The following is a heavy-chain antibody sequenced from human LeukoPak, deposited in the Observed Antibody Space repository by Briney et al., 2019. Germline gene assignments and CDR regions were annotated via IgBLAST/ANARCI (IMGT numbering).Heavy chain of an antibody. CDR1: GYTFTSYG. Sequence: ASVKVSCKASGYTFTSYGISWVRQAPGQGLEWMGWISAYNGNTNYVQKLQGRVTMTTDTSTSTTYMELRSLRSDDTAVYYCARCASCYTDYYYYMDVWGRGTTVTVSS. CDR2: ISAYNGNT. D-gene: IGHD2-2*02. CDR3: ARCASCYTDYYYYMDV. V-gene: IGHV1-18*01. J-gene: IGHJ6*03.